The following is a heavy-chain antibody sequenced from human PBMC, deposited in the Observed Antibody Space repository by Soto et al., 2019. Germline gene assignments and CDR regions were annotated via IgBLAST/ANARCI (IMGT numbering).Heavy chain of an antibody. CDR3: AISTYYDFWSGYLPASMGYYYYYGMGV. CDR1: GYTFTGYY. Sequence: ASVKVSCKASGYTFTGYYMHWVRQAPGQGLEWMGWINPNSGGTNYAQKFQGWVTMTRDTSISTAYMELSRLRSDDTAVYYCAISTYYDFWSGYLPASMGYYYYYGMGVWGQGTTVTVS. D-gene: IGHD3-3*01. V-gene: IGHV1-2*04. J-gene: IGHJ6*02. CDR2: INPNSGGT.